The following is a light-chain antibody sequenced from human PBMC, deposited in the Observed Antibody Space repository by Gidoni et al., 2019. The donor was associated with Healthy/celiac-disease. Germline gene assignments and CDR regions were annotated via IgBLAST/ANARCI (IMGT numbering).Light chain of an antibody. Sequence: QSALTQPRSVSGSPGQSVTISCTGTSSDVGGYNYVSWYQQHPGKAPKLMIYDVSKRPSGVPDRFSCSKSGNTSSLTISGLQAEDEADYYCCSYAGSYIPYVFGTGTKVTVL. CDR1: SSDVGGYNY. CDR2: DVS. J-gene: IGLJ1*01. CDR3: CSYAGSYIPYV. V-gene: IGLV2-11*01.